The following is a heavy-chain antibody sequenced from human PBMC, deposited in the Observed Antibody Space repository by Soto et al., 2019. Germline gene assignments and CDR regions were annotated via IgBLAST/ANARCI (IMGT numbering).Heavy chain of an antibody. CDR1: GGSISPYS. CDR2: VSHSGRT. Sequence: QVHLVESGPGLVKPSETLSLTWTISGGSISPYSWTWIRQSPGKGLEWIGYVSHSGRTFYTPSLKSRLTMSLDTSRSQFSLRLKSVSAADTAVYYCARLLGGYDDYGGWFAPWGQGTLVTVSS. V-gene: IGHV4-59*01. J-gene: IGHJ5*02. CDR3: ARLLGGYDDYGGWFAP. D-gene: IGHD4-17*01.